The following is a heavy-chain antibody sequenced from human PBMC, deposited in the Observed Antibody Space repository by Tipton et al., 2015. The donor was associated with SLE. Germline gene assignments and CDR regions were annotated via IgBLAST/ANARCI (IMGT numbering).Heavy chain of an antibody. CDR1: GFTFSTFW. D-gene: IGHD2-2*01. Sequence: SLRLSCAASGFTFSTFWMSWVRQAPGKGLEGVASIKQDGSERFYVDSVKGRFTISRDNAKNSLYLQMNSLRGEDTAVYYCAFSRGFDYWGQGTLVTASS. J-gene: IGHJ4*02. CDR3: AFSRGFDY. V-gene: IGHV3-7*01. CDR2: IKQDGSER.